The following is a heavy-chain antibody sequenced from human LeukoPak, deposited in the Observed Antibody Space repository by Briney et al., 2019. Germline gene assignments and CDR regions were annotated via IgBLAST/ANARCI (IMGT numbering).Heavy chain of an antibody. Sequence: SETLSLTCTVSGGSISSYYWSWIRQPPGKGLEWIGYNYYSGSTNYNPSLKSRVTISVDTSKNQFSLKLSSVTAADTAVYYCARDWAAVAGTAFDIWGQGTMVTVSS. J-gene: IGHJ3*02. CDR3: ARDWAAVAGTAFDI. V-gene: IGHV4-59*01. CDR2: NYYSGST. CDR1: GGSISSYY. D-gene: IGHD6-19*01.